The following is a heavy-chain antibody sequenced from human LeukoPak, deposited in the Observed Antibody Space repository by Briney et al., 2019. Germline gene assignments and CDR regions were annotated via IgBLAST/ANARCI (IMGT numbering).Heavy chain of an antibody. D-gene: IGHD2-15*01. CDR1: GFAFSSYA. J-gene: IGHJ5*02. Sequence: GGSLRLSCAASGFAFSSYAMSWVRQAPGKGLEWVSGISGSGGSTYSADFVKGRFTISRDNAKNSLYLQMNSLRAEDTAVYYCARRSLFGVVVAGRLNWFDPWGQGTLVTVSS. CDR2: ISGSGGST. CDR3: ARRSLFGVVVAGRLNWFDP. V-gene: IGHV3-23*01.